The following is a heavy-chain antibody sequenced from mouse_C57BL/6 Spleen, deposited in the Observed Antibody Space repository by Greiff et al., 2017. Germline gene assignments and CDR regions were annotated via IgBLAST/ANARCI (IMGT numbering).Heavy chain of an antibody. CDR3: ARLDYEGDFDY. CDR2: ISSGSSTI. Sequence: DVKLVESGGGLVKPGGSLKLSCAASGFTFSDYGMHWVRQAPEKGLEWVAYISSGSSTIYYADTVKGRFTISRDNAKNTLFLQMTSLRSEDTAMYYCARLDYEGDFDYWGQGTTRTVSS. J-gene: IGHJ2*01. V-gene: IGHV5-17*01. D-gene: IGHD2-4*01. CDR1: GFTFSDYG.